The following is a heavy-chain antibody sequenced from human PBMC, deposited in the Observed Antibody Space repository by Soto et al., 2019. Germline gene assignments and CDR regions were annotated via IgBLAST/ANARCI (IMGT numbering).Heavy chain of an antibody. D-gene: IGHD6-19*01. J-gene: IGHJ4*01. CDR1: GFSFSYA. V-gene: IGHV3-23*01. Sequence: DVHLLESGGGLVQPGGSLRLSCVVSGFSFSYAIIWVRQAPGKGQEWVSGITGGGSTEYAASVKGRFTISRDNSKNTVHLKMNSLRAEDTAMYYCAKDAVYNDGLWLVADWGQGTMVTVS. CDR2: ITGGGST. CDR3: AKDAVYNDGLWLVAD.